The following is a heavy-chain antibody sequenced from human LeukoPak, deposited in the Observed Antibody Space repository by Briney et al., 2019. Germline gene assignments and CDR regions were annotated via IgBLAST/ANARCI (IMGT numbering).Heavy chain of an antibody. D-gene: IGHD5-24*01. J-gene: IGHJ4*02. CDR3: AKDWGGDGYNEFIDY. V-gene: IGHV3-30*18. CDR1: GFTFSIYG. CDR2: ISYDGSKK. Sequence: GGSLRLSCAASGFTFSIYGMHWVRQAPGKGLEWVAVISYDGSKKYYADSVRGRFTISRDNSKNTLYLQMNSLRAEDTAVYYCAKDWGGDGYNEFIDYWGQGTLVTVSS.